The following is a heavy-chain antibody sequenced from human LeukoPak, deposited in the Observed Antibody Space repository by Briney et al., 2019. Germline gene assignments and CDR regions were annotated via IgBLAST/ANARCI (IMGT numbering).Heavy chain of an antibody. J-gene: IGHJ3*02. D-gene: IGHD2-2*01. Sequence: TGGSLRLSCAASGFTFSSYAMHWVRQAPGKGLEWVAVISYDGSNKYYADSVKGRFTISRDNSKNTLYLQMNSLRAEDTAVYYCAKYGSSWRAFDIWGQGTMVTVSS. V-gene: IGHV3-30-3*02. CDR3: AKYGSSWRAFDI. CDR2: ISYDGSNK. CDR1: GFTFSSYA.